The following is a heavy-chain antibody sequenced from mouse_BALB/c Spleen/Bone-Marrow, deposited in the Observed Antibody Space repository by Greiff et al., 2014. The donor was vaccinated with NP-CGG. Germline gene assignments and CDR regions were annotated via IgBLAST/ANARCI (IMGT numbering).Heavy chain of an antibody. Sequence: QVHVKQSGAELVRPGSSVKISCKASGYAFSNHWMNWGKQRPGQGLEWIGQIYPGDGDTNYNGKFKGKATLTADKSSSTAYMQLSSLTSEDSAVYFCARRDGSTYYYAMDYWGQGTSVTVSS. J-gene: IGHJ4*01. CDR3: ARRDGSTYYYAMDY. CDR1: GYAFSNHW. V-gene: IGHV1-80*01. CDR2: IYPGDGDT. D-gene: IGHD1-1*01.